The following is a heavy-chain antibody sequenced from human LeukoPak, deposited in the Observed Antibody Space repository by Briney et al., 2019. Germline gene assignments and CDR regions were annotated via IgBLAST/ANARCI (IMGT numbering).Heavy chain of an antibody. CDR1: GFTFSSYS. CDR3: ARETPDSNSWTDFDF. Sequence: PGGSLRLSCAASGFTFSSYSMNWVRQAPGKGLEWVSYISSSSSTIYYADSVKGRFTISRDNAKNSLYLQMSSLRAEDTAIYYCARETPDSNSWTDFDFWGHGTLVTVSS. CDR2: ISSSSSTI. J-gene: IGHJ4*01. D-gene: IGHD2-2*01. V-gene: IGHV3-48*01.